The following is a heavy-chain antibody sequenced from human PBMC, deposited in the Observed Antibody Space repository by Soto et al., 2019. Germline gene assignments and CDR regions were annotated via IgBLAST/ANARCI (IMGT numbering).Heavy chain of an antibody. CDR3: ARDGTYNWV. CDR2: IFSNGDT. D-gene: IGHD1-1*01. J-gene: IGHJ4*02. CDR1: GSPVGNNY. V-gene: IGHV3-66*01. Sequence: ELQLVASGGGLVQPGGSLGLSGAALGSPVGNNYGRWVRQAPGKGLEWVPLIFSNGDTPYADSVKGRFTISRDSSSNTLYLQMNSLRVEDTAVYYCARDGTYNWVGGQGIHVTVSS.